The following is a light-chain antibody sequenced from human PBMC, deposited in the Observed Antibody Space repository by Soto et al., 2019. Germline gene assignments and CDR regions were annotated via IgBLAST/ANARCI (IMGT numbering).Light chain of an antibody. Sequence: EIVLTQSPATLSLSPGERATVSCRASQSVSSHLAWYQQKRGQAPRLLIYDASSRASGIPARFSGSGSGTDFTLTISSLEPEDFAVYYRQQGGNWPLTFGQGTRLEIK. CDR3: QQGGNWPLT. J-gene: IGKJ5*01. CDR2: DAS. CDR1: QSVSSH. V-gene: IGKV3-11*01.